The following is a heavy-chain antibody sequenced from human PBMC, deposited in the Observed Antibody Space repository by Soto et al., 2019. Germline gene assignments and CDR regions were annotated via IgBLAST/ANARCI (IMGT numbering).Heavy chain of an antibody. CDR2: IIPFLGVA. Sequence: SVKVSCKASGGTLSRYSITWVRQAPGQGLEWMGKIIPFLGVANSAQKFQGRVTITADTSASTAYMELSSLRSEDTAVYYCAGGYDSGGYYHYWGQGTLVTVSS. V-gene: IGHV1-69*02. CDR3: AGGYDSGGYYHY. CDR1: GGTLSRYS. J-gene: IGHJ4*02. D-gene: IGHD3-22*01.